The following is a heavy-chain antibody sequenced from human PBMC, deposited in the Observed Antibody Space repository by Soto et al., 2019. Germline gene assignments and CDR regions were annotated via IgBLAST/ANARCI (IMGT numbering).Heavy chain of an antibody. CDR2: IYYSGST. V-gene: IGHV4-61*01. J-gene: IGHJ5*02. CDR1: DGSVSSGSYY. Sequence: SETLSLTCTVSDGSVSSGSYYWSWIRQPPGKGLEWIGYIYYSGSTNYNPSLKSRVTISVDTSKNQFSLKLSSVTAADTAVYYCARGSWFDPWGQGTLVTVSS. CDR3: ARGSWFDP.